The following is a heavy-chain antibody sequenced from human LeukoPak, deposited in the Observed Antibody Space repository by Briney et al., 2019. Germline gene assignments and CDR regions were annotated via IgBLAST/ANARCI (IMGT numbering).Heavy chain of an antibody. CDR2: IYYTGIT. CDR1: GGSISSSSYY. V-gene: IGHV4-31*03. D-gene: IGHD2-15*01. Sequence: PSETLSLTCTVSGGSISSSSYYWGWIRQYPGKGLEWIGYIYYTGITHYNPSLKSRITISVDTSKNQFSLNLISVTAADTAVYYCAKVAATGNWFDPWGQGTLVTVSS. J-gene: IGHJ5*02. CDR3: AKVAATGNWFDP.